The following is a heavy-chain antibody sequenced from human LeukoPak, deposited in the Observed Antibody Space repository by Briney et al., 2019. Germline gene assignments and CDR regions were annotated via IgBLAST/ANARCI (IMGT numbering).Heavy chain of an antibody. CDR1: GGSISNKY. CDR3: ARVRGVASYFDY. J-gene: IGHJ4*02. V-gene: IGHV4-59*01. Sequence: SETLSLTCTVSGGSISNKYWSWIRQPPGKGLEWIGYIYYSGSTNYNPSLKSRVTILVDTSKNQFSLKLSSVTAADTAVYYCARVRGVASYFDYWGQGTLVTVSS. CDR2: IYYSGST. D-gene: IGHD3-16*01.